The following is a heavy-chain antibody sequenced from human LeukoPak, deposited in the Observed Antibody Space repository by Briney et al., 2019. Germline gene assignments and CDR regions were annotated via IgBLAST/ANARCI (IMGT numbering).Heavy chain of an antibody. D-gene: IGHD2-8*01. CDR3: ARLPLRYCTNGVCSPHFDY. CDR1: GYTFTSYA. V-gene: IGHV1-3*01. J-gene: IGHJ4*02. Sequence: GASVKVSCKASGYTFTSYAMHWVRQAPGQGLEWMGWINAGNGNTKYSQKFQGRVTITRDTSASTAYMGLSSLRSEDTAVYYCARLPLRYCTNGVCSPHFDYWGQGTLVTVSS. CDR2: INAGNGNT.